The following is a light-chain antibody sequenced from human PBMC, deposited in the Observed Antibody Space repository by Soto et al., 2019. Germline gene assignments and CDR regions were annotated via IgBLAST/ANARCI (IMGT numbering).Light chain of an antibody. CDR1: QSVRSNY. Sequence: EIVLTQSPGTLSLSPGERATLSCRASQSVRSNYLAWYQQKPGQPPSLLIYGASSRATGIPDRFSGSGSGTDFTLTITRLESEDLAVYYCQQYGSSPTFGGGTKVEIK. V-gene: IGKV3-20*01. CDR3: QQYGSSPT. CDR2: GAS. J-gene: IGKJ4*01.